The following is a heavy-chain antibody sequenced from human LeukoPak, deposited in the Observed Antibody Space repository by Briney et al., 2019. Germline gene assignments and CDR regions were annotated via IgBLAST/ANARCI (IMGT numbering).Heavy chain of an antibody. J-gene: IGHJ6*03. Sequence: PSQTLSLTCTVSGGSISSGNYYWSWIRQPAGKGLEWIGRIYTGGSTNQNPSLKSRFTISVDTSKNQFSLKLSSVTAADTAVYYCATDGYYYYYMDVWGKGTTVTVSS. CDR2: IYTGGST. CDR3: ATDGYYYYYMDV. V-gene: IGHV4-61*02. CDR1: GGSISSGNYY.